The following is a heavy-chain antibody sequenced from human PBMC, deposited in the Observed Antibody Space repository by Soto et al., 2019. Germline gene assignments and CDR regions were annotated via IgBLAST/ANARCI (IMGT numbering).Heavy chain of an antibody. D-gene: IGHD6-25*01. CDR3: ARILKSKESSASLRNYYYMDV. CDR2: IYPGDSDT. Sequence: GESLKISCKGSGYSFTSYWIGWVRQMPGKGLEWMGIIYPGDSDTRYSPSFQGQVTISADKSISTAYLQWSSLKASDTAMYYWARILKSKESSASLRNYYYMDVGGKGTTVTVS. V-gene: IGHV5-51*01. CDR1: GYSFTSYW. J-gene: IGHJ6*03.